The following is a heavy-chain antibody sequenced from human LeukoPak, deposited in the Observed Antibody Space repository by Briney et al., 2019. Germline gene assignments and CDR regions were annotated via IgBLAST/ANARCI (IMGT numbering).Heavy chain of an antibody. V-gene: IGHV3-30*04. CDR3: AREEAASSSWYYFDY. Sequence: GGSLRLSCAASGFTSSSYAMHWVRQAPGKGLEWVAVISYDGSNKYYADSVKGRFTISRDNSKNTLYLQMNSLRAEDTAVYYCAREEAASSSWYYFDYWGQGTLVTVSS. J-gene: IGHJ4*02. D-gene: IGHD6-13*01. CDR2: ISYDGSNK. CDR1: GFTSSSYA.